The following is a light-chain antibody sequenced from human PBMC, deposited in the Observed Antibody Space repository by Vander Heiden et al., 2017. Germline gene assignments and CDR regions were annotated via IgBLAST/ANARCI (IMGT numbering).Light chain of an antibody. CDR2: RNN. CDR1: SSNIGSNY. CDR3: AAWDDSLSGQVV. Sequence: QSVLTQRPSASGTPGQRVTISWSGSSSNIGSNYVYWYQQLPGTAPKLLSYRNNQRPSGVPDRFSGSKSGTSASLAISGLRSEDEADYDGAAWDDSLSGQVVFGGGTKLTVL. J-gene: IGLJ2*01. V-gene: IGLV1-47*01.